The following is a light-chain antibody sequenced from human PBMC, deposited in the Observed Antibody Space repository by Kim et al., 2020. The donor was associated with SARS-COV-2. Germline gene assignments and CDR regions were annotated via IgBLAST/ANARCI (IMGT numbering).Light chain of an antibody. CDR2: EVS. J-gene: IGLJ3*02. Sequence: GHPVPISSTGSSSEVGGYNRVSWYQQPPGTAPKLRIYEVSNRPSGVPDRFSGSKSGNTASLTISGLQAEDEADYYCSSYTSSSTWVFGGGTKLTVL. V-gene: IGLV2-18*02. CDR1: SSEVGGYNR. CDR3: SSYTSSSTWV.